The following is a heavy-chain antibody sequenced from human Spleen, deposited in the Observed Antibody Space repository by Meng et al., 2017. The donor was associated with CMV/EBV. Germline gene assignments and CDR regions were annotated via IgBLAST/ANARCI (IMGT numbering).Heavy chain of an antibody. CDR3: ARGVDYYYGMDV. CDR1: GASIKNYY. V-gene: IGHV4-59*01. Sequence: GSLRLSCTVSGASIKNYYWSWIRQPPGKRLEWIGYVFYSGSTNYNPSLKSRVTISVDTSKNQFSLKLSSVTAADTAVYFCARGVDYYYGMDVWGQGTTVTVSS. CDR2: VFYSGST. D-gene: IGHD3-10*01. J-gene: IGHJ6*02.